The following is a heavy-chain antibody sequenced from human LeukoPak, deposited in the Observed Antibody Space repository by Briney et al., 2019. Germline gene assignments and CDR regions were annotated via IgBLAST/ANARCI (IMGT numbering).Heavy chain of an antibody. CDR3: ARACTSCYGTAYYYYYYYMDV. CDR1: GGSFSGYY. V-gene: IGHV4-34*01. D-gene: IGHD2-2*01. CDR2: INHSGST. J-gene: IGHJ6*03. Sequence: SETLSLTRAVYGGSFSGYYWSWIRQPPGKGLEWIGEINHSGSTNYNPSLKSRVTISVDTSKNQFSLKLSSVPAADTAVYYCARACTSCYGTAYYYYYYYMDVWGKGTTVTVSS.